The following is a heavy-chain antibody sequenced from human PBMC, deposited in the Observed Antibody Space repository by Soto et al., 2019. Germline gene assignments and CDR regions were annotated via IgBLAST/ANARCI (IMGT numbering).Heavy chain of an antibody. D-gene: IGHD5-12*01. V-gene: IGHV4-31*03. CDR2: IYYSGST. J-gene: IGHJ4*02. CDR1: GGSISSGGYY. Sequence: SETLSLTCTVSGGSISSGGYYWSWIRQHPGKGLEWIGYIYYSGSTYYNPSLKSRVTISVDTSKNQFSLKLSSVTAADTAVYYCARKGFSEYSGYDHPFVFAYGGRGTLVTVSS. CDR3: ARKGFSEYSGYDHPFVFAY.